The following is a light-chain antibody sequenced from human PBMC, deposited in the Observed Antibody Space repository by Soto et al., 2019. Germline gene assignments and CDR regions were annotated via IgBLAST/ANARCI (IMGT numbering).Light chain of an antibody. CDR2: GAS. CDR3: HHYDIRPKP. V-gene: IGKV3-20*01. CDR1: QSVTDNY. Sequence: EVVLKKSLATLTSSPGGRATLSCRASQSVTDNYLAWYQQKPGQAPRLVISGASSRTSGIPDRFSASGSGTDFTLTISSLEPEDFAVYYCHHYDIRPKPFGQGTRLEIK. J-gene: IGKJ5*01.